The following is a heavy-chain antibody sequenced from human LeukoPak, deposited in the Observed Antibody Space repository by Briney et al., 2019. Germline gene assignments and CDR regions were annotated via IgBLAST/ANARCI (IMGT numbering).Heavy chain of an antibody. Sequence: SETLSLTCSVSDDSITIYYWTWIRQPPGKGLEWIGYVDHTGSTNFNPSLNGRASISRDTTKNLFSLRLRSVTAADTAVYFCARGRVSSSTWYSTYYYSFYMDVWGKGTTVTVSS. J-gene: IGHJ6*03. V-gene: IGHV4-59*01. D-gene: IGHD1-1*01. CDR1: DDSITIYY. CDR3: ARGRVSSSTWYSTYYYSFYMDV. CDR2: VDHTGST.